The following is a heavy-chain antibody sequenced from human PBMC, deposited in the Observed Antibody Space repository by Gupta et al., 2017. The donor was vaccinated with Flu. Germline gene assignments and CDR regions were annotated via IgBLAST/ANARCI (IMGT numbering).Heavy chain of an antibody. Sequence: SVSRSYMGWVHQGTGKGLEAVAAGWFGSGSTYYGDSVKVRITSSRDNYKNTVYLQMNSPGAEDKVVYDCEGDYLNRALDIWGKGTTVTVSS. CDR1: SVSRSY. CDR2: GWFGSGST. D-gene: IGHD2-2*03. V-gene: IGHV3-53*01. CDR3: EGDYLNRALDI. J-gene: IGHJ6*04.